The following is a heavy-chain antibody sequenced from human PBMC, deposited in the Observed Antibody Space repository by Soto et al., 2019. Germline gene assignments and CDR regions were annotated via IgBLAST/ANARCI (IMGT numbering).Heavy chain of an antibody. CDR2: IYSGGST. CDR3: ARDRYDSSGYYNYYYYGMDV. V-gene: IGHV3-53*01. J-gene: IGHJ6*02. CDR1: GFTVSSNY. Sequence: PGGSLRLSCAASGFTVSSNYMSWVRQAPGKGLEWVSVIYSGGSTYYADSVKGRFTISRDNSKNTLYLQMNSLRAEDTAVYYCARDRYDSSGYYNYYYYGMDVWGQGTTVTVSS. D-gene: IGHD3-22*01.